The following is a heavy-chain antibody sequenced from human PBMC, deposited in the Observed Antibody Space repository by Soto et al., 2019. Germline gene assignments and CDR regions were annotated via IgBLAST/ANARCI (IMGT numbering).Heavy chain of an antibody. D-gene: IGHD7-27*01. V-gene: IGHV3-23*01. CDR2: ISGSGGST. CDR1: GFTFSSYA. CDR3: ARGPSGDKVHY. Sequence: PGGSPRLSCAASGFTFSSYAMSWVRQAPGKGLEWVSAISGSGGSTYYADSVKGRFTISRDNSKNTLYLQMNSLRAEDTAVYYCARGPSGDKVHYWGQGALVTVSS. J-gene: IGHJ4*02.